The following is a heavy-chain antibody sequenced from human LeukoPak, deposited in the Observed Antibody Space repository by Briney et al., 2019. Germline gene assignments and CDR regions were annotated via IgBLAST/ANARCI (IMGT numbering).Heavy chain of an antibody. D-gene: IGHD1-1*01. V-gene: IGHV3-23*01. Sequence: PGGSLRLSSAASGFTFSSYAMSGVRPAPGKGLEWVSVLSDSGASTYYADSVKGRFTISRDNSKNTLYLQMNSLRADDTAVYYCANSYAPSLYFTNWYPAYWGQGALVTVSS. CDR1: GFTFSSYA. CDR3: ANSYAPSLYFTNWYPAY. J-gene: IGHJ4*02. CDR2: LSDSGAST.